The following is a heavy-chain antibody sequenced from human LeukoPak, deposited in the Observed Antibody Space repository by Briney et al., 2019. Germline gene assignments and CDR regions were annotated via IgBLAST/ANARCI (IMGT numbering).Heavy chain of an antibody. V-gene: IGHV4-59*01. J-gene: IGHJ6*04. Sequence: SETLSLTCTVSGGSISSYYWSWIRQPPGKGLEWIGDIYYSGSTNYHPSLKSRVTISVDTSKNQFSLKLSSVTAAETAVYYCARDGPGGCSGGSCYSHYYYGMDVWGKGTTVTVSS. CDR3: ARDGPGGCSGGSCYSHYYYGMDV. CDR2: IYYSGST. CDR1: GGSISSYY. D-gene: IGHD2-15*01.